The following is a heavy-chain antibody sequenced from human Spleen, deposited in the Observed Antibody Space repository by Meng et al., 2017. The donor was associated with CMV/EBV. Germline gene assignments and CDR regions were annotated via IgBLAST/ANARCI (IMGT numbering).Heavy chain of an antibody. CDR1: GYAFTGYY. CDR3: ARARGSYSFDY. D-gene: IGHD1-26*01. V-gene: IGHV1-2*02. CDR2: INPTSGVT. J-gene: IGHJ4*02. Sequence: CKASGYAFTGYYMHWMRQAPGQGLQWMGWINPTSGVTSYALNFQGRVTMTRDASISTAYMELSRLNSDDTAVYFCARARGSYSFDYWGQGTLVTVSS.